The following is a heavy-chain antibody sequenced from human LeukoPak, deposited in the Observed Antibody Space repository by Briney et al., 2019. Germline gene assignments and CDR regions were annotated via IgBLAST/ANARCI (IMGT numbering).Heavy chain of an antibody. J-gene: IGHJ4*02. Sequence: GGSLSLSCAASGLTFSAYNLNWVRQAPGKGLEWVSSISSSSSYIYYADSVKGRFTISRDNAKDSLYLQMNTLIAEDTAVYYCARIPGGRIAVAGYFDLWGKGTLVTVSS. CDR3: ARIPGGRIAVAGYFDL. CDR2: ISSSSSYI. D-gene: IGHD6-19*01. CDR1: GLTFSAYN. V-gene: IGHV3-21*01.